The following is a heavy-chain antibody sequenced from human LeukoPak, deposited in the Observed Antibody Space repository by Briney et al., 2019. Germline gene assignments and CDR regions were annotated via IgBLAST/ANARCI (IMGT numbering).Heavy chain of an antibody. D-gene: IGHD2-15*01. J-gene: IGHJ6*02. V-gene: IGHV3-23*01. CDR1: GFTFSSYA. CDR3: TRLEVGAYYYYGMDV. CDR2: ISGSGGST. Sequence: GGSLRLSCAASGFTFSSYAMSWVRQAPGKGLEWVSAISGSGGSTYYADSVKGRFTISRDNSKNTLYLQMNSLRAEDTAVYYCTRLEVGAYYYYGMDVWGQGTTVTVSS.